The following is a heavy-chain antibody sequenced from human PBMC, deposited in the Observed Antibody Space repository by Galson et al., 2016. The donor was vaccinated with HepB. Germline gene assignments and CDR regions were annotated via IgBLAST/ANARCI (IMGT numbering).Heavy chain of an antibody. D-gene: IGHD2-2*01. CDR2: IYYSGST. CDR1: GGSISSYY. CDR3: ARLARVPAALYFDF. J-gene: IGHJ4*02. V-gene: IGHV4-59*01. Sequence: SETLSLTCTVSGGSISSYYWSWIRQPPGKGLEWIGYIYYSGSTNYNPSPKSRVTISVDPSKNQFSLHLTSVTAADTALYYCARLARVPAALYFDFWGQGTLVTVSS.